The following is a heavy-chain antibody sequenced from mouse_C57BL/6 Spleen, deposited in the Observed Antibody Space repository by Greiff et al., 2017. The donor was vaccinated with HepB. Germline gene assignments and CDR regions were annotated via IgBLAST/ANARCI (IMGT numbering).Heavy chain of an antibody. CDR2: ISDGGSYT. CDR3: ARDPHYYGSSFDY. V-gene: IGHV5-4*01. D-gene: IGHD1-1*01. CDR1: GFTFSSYA. J-gene: IGHJ2*01. Sequence: EVQRVESGGGLVKPGGSLKLSCAASGFTFSSYAMSWVRQTPEKRLEWVATISDGGSYTYYPDNVKGRFTISRDNPKNNLYLQMSHLKSEDTAMYYCARDPHYYGSSFDYWGQGTTLTVSS.